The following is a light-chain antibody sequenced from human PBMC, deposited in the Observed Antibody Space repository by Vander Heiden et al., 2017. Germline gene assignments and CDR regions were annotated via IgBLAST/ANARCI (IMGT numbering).Light chain of an antibody. CDR3: AAWDDSLNGWV. J-gene: IGLJ3*02. CDR2: SNN. V-gene: IGLV1-44*01. Sequence: QSVLTQPPSASGTPGQRVTISCSGSSSNLGSNTVNWYQQLPGTAHKLLIYSNNQRPSGVPDRFSGSKSGTSASLAISGLQSEDEADYYCAAWDDSLNGWVFGGGTKLTVL. CDR1: SSNLGSNT.